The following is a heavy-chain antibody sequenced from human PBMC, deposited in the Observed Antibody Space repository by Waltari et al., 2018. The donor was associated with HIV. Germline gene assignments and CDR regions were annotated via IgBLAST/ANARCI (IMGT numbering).Heavy chain of an antibody. D-gene: IGHD3-10*01. CDR1: GYLFNDKA. J-gene: IGHJ4*02. Sequence: VHLVESGGGVVTPGWSLQPACAASGYLFNDKAPHWVRQAPGKGLEWISFISYDGVNQNYADSVKGRFTISRDDSRSRLYLQMNSLRREDTAVYYCVRESKLPGEFYPFEYWGQGTLVTVSS. V-gene: IGHV3-30-3*01. CDR2: ISYDGVNQ. CDR3: VRESKLPGEFYPFEY.